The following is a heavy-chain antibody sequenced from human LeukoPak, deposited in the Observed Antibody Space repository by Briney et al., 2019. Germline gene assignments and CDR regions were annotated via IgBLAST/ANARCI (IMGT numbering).Heavy chain of an antibody. CDR2: ISGSGGST. J-gene: IGHJ4*02. CDR1: GFTFSSYA. CDR3: AKVGVITIFGVVTNYFDY. Sequence: PGGSLRLSCAASGFTFSSYAMSWVRQAPGKGLEWVSAISGSGGSTYYADSVKGRFTISRDNSKNTLYLQMNSLRAEDTDVYYCAKVGVITIFGVVTNYFDYWGQGTLVTVSS. V-gene: IGHV3-23*01. D-gene: IGHD3-3*01.